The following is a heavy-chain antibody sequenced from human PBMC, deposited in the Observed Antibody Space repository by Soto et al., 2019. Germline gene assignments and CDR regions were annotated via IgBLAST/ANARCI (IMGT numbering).Heavy chain of an antibody. CDR1: GFTFSSYE. Sequence: GGSRRRSCAASGFTFSSYEMNWVGQAPGKGLEWVSYISSSGSSIYYADSVKGRFTISRDNAKNSVYLQMNSLRAEDTAVYYCARDTWAGGGSLPFDYWGQGTLVTVSS. J-gene: IGHJ4*02. CDR3: ARDTWAGGGSLPFDY. CDR2: ISSSGSSI. D-gene: IGHD2-15*01. V-gene: IGHV3-48*03.